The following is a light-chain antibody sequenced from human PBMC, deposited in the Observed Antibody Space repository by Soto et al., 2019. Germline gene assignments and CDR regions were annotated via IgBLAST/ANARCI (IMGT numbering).Light chain of an antibody. J-gene: IGKJ1*01. CDR2: GAY. CDR1: QSVSNNY. V-gene: IGKV3-20*01. Sequence: EIVSTQSPGTLSLSPGERATLPCRASQSVSNNYLAWYQQKPGQAHRLLIYGAYNRATGITDRFSGSGSGTDFTLTIRSLQAEEVAVYYCQTYYTTPWTCGKWTKLAIK. CDR3: QTYYTTPWT.